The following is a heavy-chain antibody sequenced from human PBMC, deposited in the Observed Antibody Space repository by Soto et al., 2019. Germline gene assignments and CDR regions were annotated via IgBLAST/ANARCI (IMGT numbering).Heavy chain of an antibody. CDR1: GGSISSGDSY. CDR2: IFFTGAT. CDR3: ASTQPPALHDY. J-gene: IGHJ4*02. V-gene: IGHV4-30-4*01. Sequence: PSETLSLTCTVSGGSISSGDSYWSWIRQPPGKGLEWIGYIFFTGATSYNPSLKSRIAISVDTSKNQFSLKVTSVTVADTAVYYCASTQPPALHDYWGQRTLVTVSS.